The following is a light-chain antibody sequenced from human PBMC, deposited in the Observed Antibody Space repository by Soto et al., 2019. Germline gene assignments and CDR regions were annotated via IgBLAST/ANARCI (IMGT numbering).Light chain of an antibody. CDR2: DAS. J-gene: IGKJ1*01. V-gene: IGKV3D-15*01. Sequence: ETVLTQSPATLTVSPGERATLSCRASQSVSSNLAWYQQKPGQPPRLLIHDASTRATGIPARFSGSGSGTEFTLTISSLQSEDFAVYHCQQYNDWPPWTFGQGTKVDIK. CDR1: QSVSSN. CDR3: QQYNDWPPWT.